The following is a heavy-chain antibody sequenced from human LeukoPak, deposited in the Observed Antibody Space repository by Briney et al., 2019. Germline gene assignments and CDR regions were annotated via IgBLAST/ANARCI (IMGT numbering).Heavy chain of an antibody. J-gene: IGHJ6*02. V-gene: IGHV3-13*04. CDR2: ICTAGDT. CDR3: AYPGGRDYYYYAMDV. CDR1: GFTFSSYD. D-gene: IGHD3-10*01. Sequence: PGGSLRLSCAASGFTFSSYDMHWVRQAPGKGLEWVSAICTAGDTYYPVTVKGRFTISRDNSKNTLFLQMNSLIAEDTAVYYCAYPGGRDYYYYAMDVWGQGTTVTISS.